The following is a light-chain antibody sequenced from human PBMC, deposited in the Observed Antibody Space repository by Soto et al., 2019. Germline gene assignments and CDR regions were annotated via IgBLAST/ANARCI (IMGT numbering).Light chain of an antibody. CDR1: QSISSW. Sequence: DIQMTQSPSTLYASVGDRVTITCRASQSISSWLAWYQQKPGKAPKLLIYDASSLESGVPSRFSGSGSGTEFTLTVSILQPDDFATYYCQQYNSYSGTFGQGTKLEIK. V-gene: IGKV1-5*01. CDR2: DAS. J-gene: IGKJ2*02. CDR3: QQYNSYSGT.